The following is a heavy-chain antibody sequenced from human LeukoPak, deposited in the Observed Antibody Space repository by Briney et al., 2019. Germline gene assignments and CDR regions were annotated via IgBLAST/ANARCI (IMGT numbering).Heavy chain of an antibody. Sequence: GGSLRLSCAASGFTFSSYWMSWVRQAPGKGLEWVANIKQDGSEKYYVDSVKGRFTISRDNAKNSLYLQMNSLRAEDTAVYYCARDEIALTGYAFSNWGQGILVTVSS. CDR3: ARDEIALTGYAFSN. D-gene: IGHD3-9*01. J-gene: IGHJ4*02. CDR1: GFTFSSYW. CDR2: IKQDGSEK. V-gene: IGHV3-7*03.